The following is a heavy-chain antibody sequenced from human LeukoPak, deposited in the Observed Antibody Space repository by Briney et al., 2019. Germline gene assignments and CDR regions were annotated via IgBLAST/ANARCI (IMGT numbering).Heavy chain of an antibody. Sequence: SETLSLTCTVSGGSISSYYWSWIRQPPGKGLEWIGYIYYSGSTNYNPSLKSRVTISVDTSKNQFSLKLSSVTAADTAVYYCARGVVDYYDSSGSLDAFDIWGQGTMVTVSS. D-gene: IGHD3-22*01. J-gene: IGHJ3*02. CDR1: GGSISSYY. CDR2: IYYSGST. CDR3: ARGVVDYYDSSGSLDAFDI. V-gene: IGHV4-59*01.